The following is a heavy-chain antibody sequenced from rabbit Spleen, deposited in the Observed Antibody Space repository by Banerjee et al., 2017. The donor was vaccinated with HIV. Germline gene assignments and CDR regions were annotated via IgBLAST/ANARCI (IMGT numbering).Heavy chain of an antibody. D-gene: IGHD6-1*01. V-gene: IGHV1S47*01. J-gene: IGHJ2*01. Sequence: EESGGDLVKPGASLTLTCTASGFSFSSSDYMCWVRQAPGKGPEWIACIYNGDGSTYYASWVNGRFTISRSTSLNTVTLQMTSLTAADTATYFCARGRYGSDGYGAFDAFDPWGPGTLVTVS. CDR2: IYNGDGST. CDR3: ARGRYGSDGYGAFDAFDP. CDR1: GFSFSSSD.